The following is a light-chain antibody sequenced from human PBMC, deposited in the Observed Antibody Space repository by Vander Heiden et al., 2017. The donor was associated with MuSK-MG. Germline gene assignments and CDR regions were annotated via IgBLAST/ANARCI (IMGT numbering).Light chain of an antibody. CDR2: ENN. J-gene: IGLJ2*01. V-gene: IGLV1-51*02. CDR1: SSNIGNNY. Sequence: QSVLTPPSSVSAAPGQKVTISCSGSSSNIGNNYVSWYQQLPGTAPKLLIYENNKRPSGIPDRFSGSKSGTSATLGITGLQTGDEADYYCGTWDSSLSAVVFGGGTKLTVL. CDR3: GTWDSSLSAVV.